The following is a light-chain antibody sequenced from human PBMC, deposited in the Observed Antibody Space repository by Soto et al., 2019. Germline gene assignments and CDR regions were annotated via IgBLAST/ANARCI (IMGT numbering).Light chain of an antibody. CDR1: SSDVGGYNY. V-gene: IGLV2-8*01. Sequence: QSVLTQPPSASGSPGQSVTISCTGTSSDVGGYNYVSWYQQHPGKAPKLMIYEVTKRPSGVPDRFSGSKSGNTASLTVSGLQAGDEADYYCTSYAVSNNFVVIGGGTQLTVL. CDR2: EVT. CDR3: TSYAVSNNFVV. J-gene: IGLJ2*01.